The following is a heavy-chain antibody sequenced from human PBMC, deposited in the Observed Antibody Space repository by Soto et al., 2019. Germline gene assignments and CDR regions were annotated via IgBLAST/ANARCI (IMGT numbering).Heavy chain of an antibody. CDR3: ARGGRRYDSSCYYLAY. CDR2: IIPIFGTA. V-gene: IGHV1-69*01. CDR1: GGTFSSYA. D-gene: IGHD3-22*01. J-gene: IGHJ4*02. Sequence: QVQLVQSGAEVKKPGSSVKVSCKASGGTFSSYAISWVRQAPGQGLEWMGGIIPIFGTANYAQKFQGRVTITADESTSTAYMGLSSLRSEYTAVYYCARGGRRYDSSCYYLAYWGQGTLVTVYS.